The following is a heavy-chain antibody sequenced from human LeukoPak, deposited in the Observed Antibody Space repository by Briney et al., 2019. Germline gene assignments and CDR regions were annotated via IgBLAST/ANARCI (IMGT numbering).Heavy chain of an antibody. Sequence: GGSLRLSCAASGFTLSSYWMHWVRQAPGEGLVWVSRIDTDESSTNYADSVKGRFTISRDNAKNTLYLQMNSLRAEDTAVYYCTRGLLGIDYWGQGTLVTVSS. V-gene: IGHV3-74*01. CDR3: TRGLLGIDY. CDR2: IDTDESST. J-gene: IGHJ4*02. D-gene: IGHD2-8*02. CDR1: GFTLSSYW.